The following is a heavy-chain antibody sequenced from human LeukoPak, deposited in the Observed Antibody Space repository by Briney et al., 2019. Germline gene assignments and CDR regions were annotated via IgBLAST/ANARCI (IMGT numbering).Heavy chain of an antibody. J-gene: IGHJ4*02. CDR3: ARGNTYYYDSSGKS. D-gene: IGHD3-22*01. V-gene: IGHV3-21*01. Sequence: GGSLRLSCAASGFTFSSYSMNWVRQAPGKWLERVSSISSSSSYIYYADSVKGRFTISRDNAKNSLYLQMNSLRAEDTAVYYCARGNTYYYDSSGKSWGQGTLVTVSS. CDR1: GFTFSSYS. CDR2: ISSSSSYI.